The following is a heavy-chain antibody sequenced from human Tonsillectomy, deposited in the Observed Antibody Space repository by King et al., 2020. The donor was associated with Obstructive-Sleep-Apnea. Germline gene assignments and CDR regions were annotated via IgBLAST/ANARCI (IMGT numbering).Heavy chain of an antibody. CDR3: ARGAMTLGAFDI. CDR2: IYYSGST. D-gene: IGHD2-2*01. Sequence: QLQEPGPGLVKPSQTLSLTCTVSGGSISSVGYYWSCIRQHPGKGLEWIGYIYYSGSTYYNPSLKSRVTISVDTSKNQFSLKLSSVTAADTAVYYCARGAMTLGAFDIWGQGTMVTVSS. CDR1: GGSISSVGYY. V-gene: IGHV4-31*03. J-gene: IGHJ3*02.